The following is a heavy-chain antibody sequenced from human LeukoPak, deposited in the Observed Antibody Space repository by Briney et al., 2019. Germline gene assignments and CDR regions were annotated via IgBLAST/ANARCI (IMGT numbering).Heavy chain of an antibody. CDR3: ARHPSYGYDH. J-gene: IGHJ5*02. V-gene: IGHV4-39*01. CDR2: IYYSGST. Sequence: SETLSLTCTVSGGSISSSSYYWGWIRQPPGKGLEWIGSIYYSGSTYYNPSLKSRVTISVDTSKNQFSLKLSSVTAADTAVYYCARHPSYGYDHWGQGTLVTVSS. CDR1: GGSISSSSYY. D-gene: IGHD5-18*01.